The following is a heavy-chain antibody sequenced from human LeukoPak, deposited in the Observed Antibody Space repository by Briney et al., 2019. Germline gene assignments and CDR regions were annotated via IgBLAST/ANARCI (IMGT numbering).Heavy chain of an antibody. CDR3: ARERGATAGLDY. D-gene: IGHD3-10*01. J-gene: IGHJ4*02. Sequence: GGSLRLSCTASGFTFGDYAMSWFRQAPGKGLEWVSFIRSNAYGGTTEYAASVKGRFTISRDDSKSTAYLQMNSLKTEDTAVYYCARERGATAGLDYWGQGTLVTVSS. CDR1: GFTFGDYA. V-gene: IGHV3-49*03. CDR2: IRSNAYGGTT.